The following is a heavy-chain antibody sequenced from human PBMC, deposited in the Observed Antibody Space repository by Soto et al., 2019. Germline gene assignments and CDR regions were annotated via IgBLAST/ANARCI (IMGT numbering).Heavy chain of an antibody. CDR2: ISSSSSYI. J-gene: IGHJ6*02. Sequence: GGSLRLSCAASGFTFSSYSMSWVRQAPGKGPEWVSSISSSSSYIYYADSVKGRFTISRDNAKNSLYLQMNSLRAEDTAVYYCARSKSGSYPNYYYYYGMDVWGQGTTVTVSS. CDR1: GFTFSSYS. CDR3: ARSKSGSYPNYYYYYGMDV. D-gene: IGHD1-26*01. V-gene: IGHV3-21*01.